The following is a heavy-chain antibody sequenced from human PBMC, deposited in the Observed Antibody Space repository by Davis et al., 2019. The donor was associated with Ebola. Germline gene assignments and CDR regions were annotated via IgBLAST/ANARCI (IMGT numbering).Heavy chain of an antibody. D-gene: IGHD4-17*01. J-gene: IGHJ6*02. Sequence: GESLKISCAASGFTFSDYYMSWIRPAPGKGLEWVSYISSSGSTIYYADSVKGRFTISRDNAKNSLYLQMNSLRAEDTAVYYCAREYGASISGMDVWGQGTTVTVSS. CDR3: AREYGASISGMDV. V-gene: IGHV3-11*01. CDR1: GFTFSDYY. CDR2: ISSSGSTI.